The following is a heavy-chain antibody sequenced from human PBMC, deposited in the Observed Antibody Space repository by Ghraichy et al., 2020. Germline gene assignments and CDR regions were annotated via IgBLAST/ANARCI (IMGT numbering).Heavy chain of an antibody. CDR1: GFTFGSYN. CDR3: ARASTVLRFYYYDGMDV. CDR2: ITSSSRSI. J-gene: IGHJ6*02. Sequence: GGSLRLSCVGSGFTFGSYNMNWVRQSPGKGLEGVAYITSSSRSIFYADSVKGRFTIYRDNAQNSLSLQMNGLRDEDTAIYYCARASTVLRFYYYDGMDVWGQGTSVTVSS. V-gene: IGHV3-48*02. D-gene: IGHD4-23*01.